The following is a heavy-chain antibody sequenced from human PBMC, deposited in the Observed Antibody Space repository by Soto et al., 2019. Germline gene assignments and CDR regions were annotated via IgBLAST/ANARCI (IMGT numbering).Heavy chain of an antibody. CDR1: GFTFSSYG. CDR2: ISYDGKNT. Sequence: QVQLVESGGRVVQPGRSLRLSCATYGFTFSSYGMHWVRQAPGKGLEWVAVISYDGKNTYHADFVKGRFTISRDNSMHTLYLQTNSLRPADTDVYDCVKGRDYMLTGLGRYYAMEVWGRGTTVTVSS. V-gene: IGHV3-30*18. CDR3: VKGRDYMLTGLGRYYAMEV. D-gene: IGHD3-9*01. J-gene: IGHJ6*01.